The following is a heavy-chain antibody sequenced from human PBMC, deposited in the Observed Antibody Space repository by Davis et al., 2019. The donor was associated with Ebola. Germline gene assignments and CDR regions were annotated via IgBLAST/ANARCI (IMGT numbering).Heavy chain of an antibody. V-gene: IGHV1-8*01. Sequence: AASVKVSCKASGYTFTSYDINWVRQATGQGLEWMGWMNPNSGNTGYAQKFQGRVTMTRNTSISTAYMELSSRRSEDTAVYYCARGLGYCSGGSCYNWFDPWGQGTLVTVSS. CDR2: MNPNSGNT. CDR1: GYTFTSYD. CDR3: ARGLGYCSGGSCYNWFDP. D-gene: IGHD2-15*01. J-gene: IGHJ5*02.